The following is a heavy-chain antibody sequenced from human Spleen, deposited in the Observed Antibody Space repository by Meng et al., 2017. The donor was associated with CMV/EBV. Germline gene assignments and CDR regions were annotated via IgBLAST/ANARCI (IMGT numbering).Heavy chain of an antibody. J-gene: IGHJ5*02. CDR1: GGTFIRYA. D-gene: IGHD1-1*01. CDR3: ARDLTGTTPRWFDP. V-gene: IGHV1-69*05. CDR2: IIPIFGTE. Sequence: ASGGTFIRYAIRWLRQAPGQGLEWMGGIIPIFGTENYAQKFQGRVTITTDESTSTAYMELSSLRSEDTAVDYCARDLTGTTPRWFDPWGQGTLVTVSS.